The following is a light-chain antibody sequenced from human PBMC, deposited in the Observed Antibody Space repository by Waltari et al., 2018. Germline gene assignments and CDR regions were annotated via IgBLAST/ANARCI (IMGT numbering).Light chain of an antibody. CDR3: QSYDTTLSVV. CDR1: TSNIGAGYD. Sequence: QSVLTQPPSVSGAPGQRVRISCTGSTSNIGAGYDVHWYQHGPGKAPKLIIYGTNTRPLGVPDRFFGSQYGTSASLAIIGLQAEDEGDYYCQSYDTTLSVVFGGGTKLTVL. J-gene: IGLJ2*01. CDR2: GTN. V-gene: IGLV1-40*01.